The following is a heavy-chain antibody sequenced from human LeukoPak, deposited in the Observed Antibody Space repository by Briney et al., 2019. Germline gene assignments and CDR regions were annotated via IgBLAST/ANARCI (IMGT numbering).Heavy chain of an antibody. D-gene: IGHD3-3*01. V-gene: IGHV1-24*01. CDR1: GYTLTELS. CDR3: ATELGDDFWSGYNY. Sequence: ASVKVSCKVSGYTLTELSMHWVRQAPGKGLEWMGGFDPEDGETIYAQKFQGRVTMTEDTSTDTAYMELSSRRSEDTAVYYCATELGDDFWSGYNYWGQGTLVTVSS. CDR2: FDPEDGET. J-gene: IGHJ4*02.